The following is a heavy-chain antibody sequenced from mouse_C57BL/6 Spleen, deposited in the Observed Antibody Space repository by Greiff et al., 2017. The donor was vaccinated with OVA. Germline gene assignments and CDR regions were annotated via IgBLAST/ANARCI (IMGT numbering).Heavy chain of an antibody. V-gene: IGHV14-4*01. Sequence: EVKLQESGAELVRPGASVKLSCTASGFNIKDDYMHWVKQRPEQGLEWIGWIDPENGDTEYASKFQGKATITADTSSNTAYLQLSSLTSEDTAVYYCTSYGYYAMDYWGQGTSVTVSS. D-gene: IGHD2-10*02. CDR3: TSYGYYAMDY. CDR1: GFNIKDDY. J-gene: IGHJ4*01. CDR2: IDPENGDT.